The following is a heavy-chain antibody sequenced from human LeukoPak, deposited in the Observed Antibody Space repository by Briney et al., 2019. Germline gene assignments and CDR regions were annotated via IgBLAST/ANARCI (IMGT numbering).Heavy chain of an antibody. CDR3: ARRGGGYSYGYYYGMDV. CDR1: GGTFSSYA. D-gene: IGHD5-18*01. CDR2: IIPIFGTA. V-gene: IGHV1-69*01. Sequence: SVKVSCKASGGTFSSYAISWVRRAPGQGLEWMGGIIPIFGTANYAQKFQGRVTITADESTSTAYMELSSLRSEDTAVYYCARRGGGYSYGYYYGMDVWGQGTTVTVSS. J-gene: IGHJ6*02.